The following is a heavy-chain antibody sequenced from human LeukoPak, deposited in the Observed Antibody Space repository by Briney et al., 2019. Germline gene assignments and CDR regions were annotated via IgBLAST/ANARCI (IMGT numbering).Heavy chain of an antibody. D-gene: IGHD6-19*01. CDR2: IGTAGDT. V-gene: IGHV3-13*01. J-gene: IGHJ4*02. CDR1: GFTFSRYD. Sequence: GGSLRLSCVASGFTFSRYDMHWVRQSTGKGLEWVSGIGTAGDTFYLGSVKGRFTISRENAKNSLYLQMNSLRVGDTAVYYCARSVPGGSGWMGSIEYWGQGTLVTVPS. CDR3: ARSVPGGSGWMGSIEY.